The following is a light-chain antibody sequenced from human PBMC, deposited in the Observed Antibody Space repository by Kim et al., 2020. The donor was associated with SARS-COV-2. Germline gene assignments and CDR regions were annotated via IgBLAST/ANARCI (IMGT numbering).Light chain of an antibody. CDR1: SLRSYY. Sequence: VALGQTVRITCQGDSLRSYYATWYQQKPRQAPGLVIYGRNNRPSGIPDRFSGSASGNTASLTISGTQAEDEADFYCQSRDSGGRVMFGGGTQLTVL. CDR2: GRN. J-gene: IGLJ3*02. V-gene: IGLV3-19*01. CDR3: QSRDSGGRVM.